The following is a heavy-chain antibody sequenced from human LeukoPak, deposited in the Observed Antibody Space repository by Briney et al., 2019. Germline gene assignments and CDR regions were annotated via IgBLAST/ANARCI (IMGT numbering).Heavy chain of an antibody. CDR3: ARSGSYSPFDY. CDR2: ISYDGSNK. CDR1: GFTLSSYG. V-gene: IGHV3-30*03. D-gene: IGHD1-26*01. Sequence: GGSPRLSCAASGFTLSSYGMHWVRQAPGKGLEWVAVISYDGSNKYYADSVKGRFTISRDNAKNTLYLQMNSLRAEDTAMFYCARSGSYSPFDYWGQGTLVTVSS. J-gene: IGHJ4*02.